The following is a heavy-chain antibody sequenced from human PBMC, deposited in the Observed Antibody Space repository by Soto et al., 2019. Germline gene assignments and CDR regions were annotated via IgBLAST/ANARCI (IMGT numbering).Heavy chain of an antibody. Sequence: QVQLVESGGGVVQPGRSLRLSCAASGFIFSDYAMHWVRQAPGKGLEWVAVISYGGDNKYYADSVRGRFAISRANLKNTLDLQMNSLNPEDTAVYHCAKARHSTSWYGLEADFWGQGTLVTVSS. J-gene: IGHJ4*02. V-gene: IGHV3-30*09. CDR1: GFIFSDYA. CDR2: ISYGGDNK. D-gene: IGHD6-13*01. CDR3: AKARHSTSWYGLEADF.